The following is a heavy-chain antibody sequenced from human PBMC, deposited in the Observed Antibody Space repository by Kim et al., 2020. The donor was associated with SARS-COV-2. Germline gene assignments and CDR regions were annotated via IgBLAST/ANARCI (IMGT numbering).Heavy chain of an antibody. Sequence: VGSLRLSCAASGFTFSSYSMNWVRQAPGKGLEWVSYISSSSSAIYYADSVKGRFTISRDNAKNSLYLQMNSLRAEDTAVYYCARRFALWGQGTLVTVSS. V-gene: IGHV3-48*04. J-gene: IGHJ4*02. CDR2: ISSSSSAI. CDR3: ARRFAL. CDR1: GFTFSSYS.